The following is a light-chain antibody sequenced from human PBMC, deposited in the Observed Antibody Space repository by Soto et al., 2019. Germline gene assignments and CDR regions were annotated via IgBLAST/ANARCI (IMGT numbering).Light chain of an antibody. CDR2: SNN. CDR1: SSNIGSNT. V-gene: IGLV1-44*01. Sequence: QSVLTQPPSASGTPGQRVTISCCGSSSNIGSNTVNWYQQLPGTAPKLLIYSNNQRPSGVPDRFSGSKSGTSASLAISGLQSEDEAYYYCAAWDDSLNGFYVFGTGTKLTVL. J-gene: IGLJ1*01. CDR3: AAWDDSLNGFYV.